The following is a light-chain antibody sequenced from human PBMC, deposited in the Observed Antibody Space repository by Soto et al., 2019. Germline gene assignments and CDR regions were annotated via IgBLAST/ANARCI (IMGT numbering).Light chain of an antibody. Sequence: DIQLTQSPSFVSASVGDRVTITCRASQGISSWLAWYQHKPGRDPKILLHAASSFASGVPSRFSGSGSCTDFTLTISSLQPEDFATYYFQLTTSFPLTFGGGTKVEIK. CDR3: QLTTSFPLT. J-gene: IGKJ4*01. CDR2: AAS. CDR1: QGISSW. V-gene: IGKV1-12*01.